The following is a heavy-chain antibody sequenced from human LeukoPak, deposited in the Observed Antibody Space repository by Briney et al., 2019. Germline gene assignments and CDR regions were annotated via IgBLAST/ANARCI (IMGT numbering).Heavy chain of an antibody. CDR1: GFTFTNYW. V-gene: IGHV3-7*01. J-gene: IGHJ4*02. Sequence: GGSLRLSCAASGFTFTNYWMSWVRQAPGKGLEWVANIKEDGSEKYYVDSVKGRFTISRDNAKNSLYLQMNSLRAEDMAVYYCARDQGWGQGTLVTVSS. CDR2: IKEDGSEK. CDR3: ARDQG.